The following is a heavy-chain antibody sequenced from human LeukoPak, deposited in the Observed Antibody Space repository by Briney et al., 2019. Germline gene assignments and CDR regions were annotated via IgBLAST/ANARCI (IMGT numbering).Heavy chain of an antibody. CDR2: ITGDTGST. Sequence: GGSLRLSCAASGFTFSSNAMTWVRQAPGKGLEWVSVITGDTGSTYYADSVRGWFTISRDNSRNTLSLQMNSLRAADTAVYYCAKDAAAPGSGGDFFDYWGQGTLVTVSS. D-gene: IGHD3-10*01. CDR3: AKDAAAPGSGGDFFDY. J-gene: IGHJ4*02. V-gene: IGHV3-23*01. CDR1: GFTFSSNA.